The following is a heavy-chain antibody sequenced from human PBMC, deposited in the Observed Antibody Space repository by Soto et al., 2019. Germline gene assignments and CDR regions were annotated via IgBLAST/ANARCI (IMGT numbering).Heavy chain of an antibody. J-gene: IGHJ4*02. Sequence: EVQLLESGGGLVQPGGFLRLSCAASGFNFSTYAISWVRQAPGKGLEWVSAVSRSGDFTYYADSVKGRFTVSRDNSDNTVHLQMNSLRVGDTAVYYCAKRPETGFSAFDYWGQGTLVTVSS. V-gene: IGHV3-23*01. D-gene: IGHD3-9*01. CDR3: AKRPETGFSAFDY. CDR1: GFNFSTYA. CDR2: VSRSGDFT.